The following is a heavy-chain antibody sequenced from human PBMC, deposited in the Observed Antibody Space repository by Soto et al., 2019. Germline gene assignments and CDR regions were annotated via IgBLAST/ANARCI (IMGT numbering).Heavy chain of an antibody. V-gene: IGHV4-39*01. Sequence: SETLSLTCTVSGGSISSSSYYWGWIRQPPGKGLEWIGSIYYSGSTYYNPSLKSRVTISVDTSKNQFPLKLSSVTAADTAVYYCARRARIAVAGTLDYWFDPWGQGTPAPVSS. D-gene: IGHD6-19*01. CDR1: GGSISSSSYY. CDR2: IYYSGST. J-gene: IGHJ5*02. CDR3: ARRARIAVAGTLDYWFDP.